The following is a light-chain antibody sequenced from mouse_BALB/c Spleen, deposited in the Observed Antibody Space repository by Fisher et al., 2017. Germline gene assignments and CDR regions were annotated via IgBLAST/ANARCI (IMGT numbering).Light chain of an antibody. CDR2: DTS. CDR3: QQSNEDPPT. CDR1: SSVSY. V-gene: IGKV4-55*01. J-gene: IGKJ1*01. Sequence: IVITQTPAIMSASPGEKVTITCSASSSVSYMYWYQQKPGSSPRLLIYDTSKLASGVPARFSGSGSGTDFTLNIHPVEEEDAATYYCQQSNEDPPTFGGGTKLEIK.